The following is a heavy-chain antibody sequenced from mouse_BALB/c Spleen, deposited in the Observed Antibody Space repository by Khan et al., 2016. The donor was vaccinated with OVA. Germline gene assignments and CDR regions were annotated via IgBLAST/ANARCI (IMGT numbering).Heavy chain of an antibody. V-gene: IGHV1-7*01. J-gene: IGHJ2*01. Sequence: QVQLKESGAERAKPGASVKMSCKASGYTFTTYWMHWVKQRPGQGLEWIGYINPTSGYTDYNEKFKDRATLSADKSSSTAYIQLSSLTSEDSGVYYCTRDRIDYWGQGTTVTVSS. CDR2: INPTSGYT. CDR3: TRDRIDY. CDR1: GYTFTTYW.